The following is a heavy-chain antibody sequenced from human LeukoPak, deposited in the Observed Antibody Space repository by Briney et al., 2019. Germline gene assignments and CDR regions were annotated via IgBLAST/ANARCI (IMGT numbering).Heavy chain of an antibody. Sequence: ASVKVSCKASGYTFTGYHMHWVRQAPGQGLEWMGRINPNSGGTNYAQKFQGRVTMTRDTSISTAYMELSRLRSDDTAVYYCARDYGSGSRDQKYYMDVWGKGTTVTVSS. CDR2: INPNSGGT. CDR1: GYTFTGYH. J-gene: IGHJ6*03. V-gene: IGHV1-2*06. CDR3: ARDYGSGSRDQKYYMDV. D-gene: IGHD3-10*01.